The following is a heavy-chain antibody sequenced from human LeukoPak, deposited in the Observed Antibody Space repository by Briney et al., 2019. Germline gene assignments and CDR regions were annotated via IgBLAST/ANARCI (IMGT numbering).Heavy chain of an antibody. J-gene: IGHJ5*02. Sequence: ASVKVSCKASGYTFTSYGISWVRQAPGQGLEWMGWISTYNGNTEYAQKLQDRVTMTTDTSTSTAYMELSSLRSEDTAVYYCARGSQPLRFLEWLPWFDPWGQGTLVTVSS. V-gene: IGHV1-18*01. CDR2: ISTYNGNT. CDR3: ARGSQPLRFLEWLPWFDP. CDR1: GYTFTSYG. D-gene: IGHD3-3*01.